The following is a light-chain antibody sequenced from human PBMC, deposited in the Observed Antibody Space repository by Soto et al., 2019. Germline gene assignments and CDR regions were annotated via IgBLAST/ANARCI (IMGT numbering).Light chain of an antibody. Sequence: PRGARSISCNRTSSDVGGYNYVSWYQQHPGKAPKLMIYDVSYRPSGVSDRFSGSKSGNTASLTISGLQSEDEADYYCDSYTSGTSYVFGTGTKVTVL. CDR1: SSDVGGYNY. CDR3: DSYTSGTSYV. CDR2: DVS. V-gene: IGLV2-14*04. J-gene: IGLJ1*01.